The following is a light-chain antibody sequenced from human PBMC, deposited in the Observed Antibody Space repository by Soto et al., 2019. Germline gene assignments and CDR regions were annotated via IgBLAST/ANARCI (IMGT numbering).Light chain of an antibody. Sequence: DIQMTQSPSSLSASVGDRVTITCLASQSISSYLNWYQQKPGKAPKLLIYAASSLQSGVPSRFSGSGSGTDFTLTISSLQPEDFATYYCQQSYSTPRITFGQGTKVDIK. CDR2: AAS. J-gene: IGKJ1*01. V-gene: IGKV1-39*01. CDR1: QSISSY. CDR3: QQSYSTPRIT.